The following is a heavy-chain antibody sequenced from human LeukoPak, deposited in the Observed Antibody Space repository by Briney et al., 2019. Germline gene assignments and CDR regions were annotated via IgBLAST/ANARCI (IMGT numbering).Heavy chain of an antibody. Sequence: PGGSLRLSCAASGFTFSSYSMNWVRQAPGKGLEWVSSISSSSSYIYYADSVKGRFTISRDNAKNSLYLQLNSLRAEDTAVYYCAREAAGTLDYWGQGTLVTVSS. D-gene: IGHD6-13*01. J-gene: IGHJ4*02. CDR1: GFTFSSYS. CDR3: AREAAGTLDY. CDR2: ISSSSSYI. V-gene: IGHV3-21*01.